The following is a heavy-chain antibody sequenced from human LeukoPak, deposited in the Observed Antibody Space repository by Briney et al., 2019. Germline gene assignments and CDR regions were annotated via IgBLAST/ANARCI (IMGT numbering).Heavy chain of an antibody. CDR2: INHSGST. V-gene: IGHV4-34*01. Sequence: SETLSLTCAVYGGSFRGYYWSWIRQPPGKGLEWIGEINHSGSTNYNPSLKSRVTISVDTSKNQFSLKLSSVTAADTAVYYCARGGLQLWSKVPDYWGQGTLVTVSS. CDR1: GGSFRGYY. D-gene: IGHD5-18*01. CDR3: ARGGLQLWSKVPDY. J-gene: IGHJ4*02.